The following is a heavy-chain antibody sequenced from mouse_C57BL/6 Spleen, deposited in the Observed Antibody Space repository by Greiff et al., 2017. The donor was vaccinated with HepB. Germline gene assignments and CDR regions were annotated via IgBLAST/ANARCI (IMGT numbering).Heavy chain of an antibody. D-gene: IGHD2-4*01. J-gene: IGHJ4*01. V-gene: IGHV5-17*01. CDR3: ARPYDYDGGYAMDY. CDR1: GFTFSDYG. CDR2: ISSGSSTI. Sequence: EVKLMESGGGLVKPGGSLKLSCAASGFTFSDYGMHWVRQAPEKGLEWVAYISSGSSTIYYADTVKGRFTISRDNAKNTLFLQMTSLRSEDTAMYYCARPYDYDGGYAMDYWGQGTSVTVSS.